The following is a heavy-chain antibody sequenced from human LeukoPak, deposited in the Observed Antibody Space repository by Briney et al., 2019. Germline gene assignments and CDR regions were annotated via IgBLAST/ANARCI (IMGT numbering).Heavy chain of an antibody. V-gene: IGHV1-2*02. CDR1: GYTFTGYY. CDR3: ARDGRIAVAAYMPLGY. CDR2: INPNSGGT. Sequence: ASVQVSCKASGYTFTGYYMHWVRQAPGQGLEWMGWINPNSGGTNYAQKFQGRVTMTRDTSISTAHMELSRLRSDDTAVYYCARDGRIAVAAYMPLGYWGQGTLVTVSS. J-gene: IGHJ4*02. D-gene: IGHD6-19*01.